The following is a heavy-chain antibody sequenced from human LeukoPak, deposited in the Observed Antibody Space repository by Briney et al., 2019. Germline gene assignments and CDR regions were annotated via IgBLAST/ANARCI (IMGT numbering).Heavy chain of an antibody. V-gene: IGHV3-21*01. Sequence: GGSLRLSCAASGFTFSSYSMNWVRQAPGKGLEWVSSIGSSSSYIYYADSVKGRFTISRDNAKNSLYLQMNSLRAEDTAVYYCARDGHYYGSGSYYNGYFDYWGQGTLVTVSS. D-gene: IGHD3-10*01. CDR1: GFTFSSYS. J-gene: IGHJ4*02. CDR2: IGSSSSYI. CDR3: ARDGHYYGSGSYYNGYFDY.